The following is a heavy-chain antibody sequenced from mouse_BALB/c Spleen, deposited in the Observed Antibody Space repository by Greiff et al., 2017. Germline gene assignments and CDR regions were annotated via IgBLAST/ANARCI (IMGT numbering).Heavy chain of an antibody. Sequence: EVQLQQSGTVLARPGASVKMSCKASGYTFTSYWMHWVKQRPGQGLEWIGAIYPGNSDTSYNQKFKGKAKLTAVTSTSTAYMELSSLTNEDSAVYYCTRSVFHWYFDVWGAGTTVTVSS. D-gene: IGHD6-2*01. CDR3: TRSVFHWYFDV. J-gene: IGHJ1*01. CDR2: IYPGNSDT. CDR1: GYTFTSYW. V-gene: IGHV1-5*01.